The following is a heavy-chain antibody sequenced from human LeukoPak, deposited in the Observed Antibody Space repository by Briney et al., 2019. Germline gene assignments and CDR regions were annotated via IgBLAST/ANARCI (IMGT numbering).Heavy chain of an antibody. CDR1: GFTFSSYG. J-gene: IGHJ4*02. CDR3: ARAGDGYNIYYFDY. V-gene: IGHV3-33*01. CDR2: IWYDGSNK. D-gene: IGHD5-24*01. Sequence: GGSLRLSCAASGFTFSSYGTHWVRRAPGKGLEWVAVIWYDGSNKYYADSVRGRFTISRDNSKNTLYLQMNSLRAEDTAVYYCARAGDGYNIYYFDYWGQGTLVTVSS.